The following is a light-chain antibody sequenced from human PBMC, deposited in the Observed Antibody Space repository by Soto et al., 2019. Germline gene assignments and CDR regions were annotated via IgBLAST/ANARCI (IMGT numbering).Light chain of an antibody. CDR3: ALFMGNGISV. V-gene: IGLV8-61*01. J-gene: IGLJ1*01. CDR2: STS. CDR1: SGSVSTANN. Sequence: QAVVTQESSFLVSPGGTVALTCGLISGSVSTANNPNWYQQTPGQAPRTLIYSTSTRSSGVPDRFSGSILGNKAALTITGAQADDESDYYCALFMGNGISVFGTGTKVTVL.